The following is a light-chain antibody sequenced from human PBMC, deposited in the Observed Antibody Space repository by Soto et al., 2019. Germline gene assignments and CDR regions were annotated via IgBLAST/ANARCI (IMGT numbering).Light chain of an antibody. Sequence: QSALTQPASVSGSPGQSITISCTGTSSDVGGYNYVSWYQQHPGKAPKLMIYDVASRPSGVSNRFSGSKSGNTASLTASGLHAEDEADYYCSSYTSSSTLVVFGGGTKLTVL. J-gene: IGLJ2*01. CDR3: SSYTSSSTLVV. CDR1: SSDVGGYNY. V-gene: IGLV2-14*03. CDR2: DVA.